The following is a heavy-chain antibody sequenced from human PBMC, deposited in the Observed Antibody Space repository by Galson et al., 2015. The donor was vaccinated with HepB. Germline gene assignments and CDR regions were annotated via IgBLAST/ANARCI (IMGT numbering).Heavy chain of an antibody. J-gene: IGHJ2*01. CDR2: VAHDGTVQ. D-gene: IGHD1-14*01. V-gene: IGHV3-30*18. CDR3: AKEPGPRAIPWYFDL. Sequence: SLRLSCAASGFVFSEYGMHWVRQPPGKALEWVAVVAHDGTVQYYADSVKGRFTVSRDNSKNTMYLQLNSPRPEDAGLYYCAKEPGPRAIPWYFDLWGRGTLVTVSS. CDR1: GFVFSEYG.